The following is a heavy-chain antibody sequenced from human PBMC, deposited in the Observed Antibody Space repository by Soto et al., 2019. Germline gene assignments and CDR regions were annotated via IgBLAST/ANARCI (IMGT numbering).Heavy chain of an antibody. J-gene: IGHJ4*02. CDR3: GKYRRTEAEAFTLDY. V-gene: IGHV4-61*01. CDR2: IYYSGTA. D-gene: IGHD3-3*02. Sequence: SETLSITCTLSDGSFKIGSYCWSWIRQPPGKRLESIGNIYYSGTATYNPSLESRVTMSVDTSKNQFSLKLNSVDAADTAVYYCGKYRRTEAEAFTLDYWGRGTPVTVSS. CDR1: DGSFKIGSYC.